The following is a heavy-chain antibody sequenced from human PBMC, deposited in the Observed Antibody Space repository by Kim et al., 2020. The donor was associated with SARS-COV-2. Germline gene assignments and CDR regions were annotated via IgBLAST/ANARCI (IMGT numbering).Heavy chain of an antibody. CDR2: ISYDGTIQ. J-gene: IGHJ5*02. Sequence: GGSLRLSCAASGLTFRNYGMHWVRQAPGRGLEWVADISYDGTIQYYADSVEGRFTISRDNSKNTLYLQMNSLRVEDMAVYYCAKGPIAIVPGGKMWLDPWGQGTLVTVSS. D-gene: IGHD2-2*01. CDR1: GLTFRNYG. CDR3: AKGPIAIVPGGKMWLDP. V-gene: IGHV3-30*18.